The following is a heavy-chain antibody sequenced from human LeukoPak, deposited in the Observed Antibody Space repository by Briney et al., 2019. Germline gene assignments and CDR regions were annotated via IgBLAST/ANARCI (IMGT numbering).Heavy chain of an antibody. CDR1: GGTFSSYA. CDR2: IIPIFGTA. V-gene: IGHV1-69*06. Sequence: SVKVSCKASGGTFSSYAISWVRQAPGQGLEWMGGIIPIFGTANYAQKFQGRVTITADKSTSTAYMELSSLRSEDTAVYYCARSSGYYSSLFYMHVWGKGTTVTVSS. D-gene: IGHD3-22*01. J-gene: IGHJ6*03. CDR3: ARSSGYYSSLFYMHV.